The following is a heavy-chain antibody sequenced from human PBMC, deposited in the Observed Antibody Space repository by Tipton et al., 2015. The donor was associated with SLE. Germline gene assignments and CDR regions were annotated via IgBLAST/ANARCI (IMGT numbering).Heavy chain of an antibody. Sequence: TLSLTCSVSGGSIRTYYWSWIRQPPGKGLEWIGYMYHSGITNYNPSLYSRVTISVDTSKNQFSLKMNSVTAADTAAYYCARGTPFMEWERNWFDPWGQGTLVTVSS. CDR2: MYHSGIT. CDR3: ARGTPFMEWERNWFDP. J-gene: IGHJ5*02. V-gene: IGHV4-59*01. CDR1: GGSIRTYY. D-gene: IGHD1-26*01.